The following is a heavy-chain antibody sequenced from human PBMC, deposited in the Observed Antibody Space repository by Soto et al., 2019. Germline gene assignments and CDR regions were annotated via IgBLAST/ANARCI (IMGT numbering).Heavy chain of an antibody. CDR1: GFTFSDYY. J-gene: IGHJ4*01. D-gene: IGHD3-22*01. Sequence: PGGSLRLSCASSGFTFSDYYMSWIRQAPGKGLEWVAYISAGGSDIYYGDSVKGRFTVSRDNTKKSLYLQMSNLRADDTAIYYCASLPQGFYDPRRRRVDNCDHGSLVAVPS. V-gene: IGHV3-11*01. CDR2: ISAGGSDI. CDR3: ASLPQGFYDPRRRRVDN.